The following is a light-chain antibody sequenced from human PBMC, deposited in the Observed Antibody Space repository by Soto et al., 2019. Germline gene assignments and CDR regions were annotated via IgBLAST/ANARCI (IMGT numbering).Light chain of an antibody. CDR1: QSIANSY. J-gene: IGKJ4*01. CDR2: DSS. CDR3: LHSYSPTT. Sequence: DIELTQSPYTLSSSPGERATLSCRASQSIANSYLAWYQQRPGPAPRLLIDDSSNRAAGIPDRGSGSGTGSTFTLTSIKLEAVDSAEGDWLHSYSPTTFGGGTKVDIK. V-gene: IGKV3-20*01.